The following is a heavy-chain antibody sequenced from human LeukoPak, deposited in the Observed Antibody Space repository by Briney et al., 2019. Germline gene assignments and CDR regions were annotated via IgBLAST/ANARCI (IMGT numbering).Heavy chain of an antibody. CDR2: IIPIFGTA. D-gene: IGHD2-21*01. CDR1: GGTFSSYA. J-gene: IGHJ5*02. Sequence: SVKVSCKASGGTFSSYAISRVRQAPGHGLEWMGGIIPIFGTANYAQKFQGRVTITADESTTTAYMELSNLRSEDTAVYYCARGVDNWFDPWGQGTLVTVSS. V-gene: IGHV1-69*01. CDR3: ARGVDNWFDP.